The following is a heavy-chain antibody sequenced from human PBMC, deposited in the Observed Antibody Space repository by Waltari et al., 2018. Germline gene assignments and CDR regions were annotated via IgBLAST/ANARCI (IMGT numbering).Heavy chain of an antibody. CDR2: INHSVST. J-gene: IGHJ4*02. CDR3: ARITGLLWFREGGFDY. CDR1: GGSFSGYY. D-gene: IGHD3-10*01. Sequence: QVQLQQWGAGLLKPSETLSLTCAVYGGSFSGYYWSWIRQPPGKGLEWIGEINHSVSTNYNPSLKSRVTISVDTSKNQFSLKLSSVTAADTAVYYCARITGLLWFREGGFDYWGQGTLVTVSS. V-gene: IGHV4-34*01.